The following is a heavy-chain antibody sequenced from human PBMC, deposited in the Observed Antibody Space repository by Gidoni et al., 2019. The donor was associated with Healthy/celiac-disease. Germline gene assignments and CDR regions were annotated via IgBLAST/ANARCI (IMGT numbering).Heavy chain of an antibody. V-gene: IGHV3-23*01. CDR1: GLICSSYA. D-gene: IGHD1-26*01. CDR3: AKPEGGSYYGPYYYYYYGMDV. J-gene: IGHJ6*02. Sequence: EVQLLESGGGSVQSGGSLTLTCASSGLICSSYAMSWLRQAPGTGLEWVSAISGSGGSTYYADSVKCRFTISRDNSKNTLYLQMNSLRAEYTAVYYCAKPEGGSYYGPYYYYYYGMDVWGQGTTVTVSS. CDR2: ISGSGGST.